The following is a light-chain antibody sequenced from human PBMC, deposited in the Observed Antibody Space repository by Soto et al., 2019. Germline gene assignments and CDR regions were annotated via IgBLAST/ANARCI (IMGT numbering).Light chain of an antibody. J-gene: IGLJ1*01. CDR1: SSDVGGYHY. CDR2: EVS. Sequence: QSALTQPASVSGSPGQSITISFTGTSSDVGGYHYVSGYQQHPGKAPKLMIYEVSNRPSGVSNRFSGSKSGNTASLTISGLQAEDEADYYCSSYTSSSTPYVFGTGTKLTVL. V-gene: IGLV2-14*01. CDR3: SSYTSSSTPYV.